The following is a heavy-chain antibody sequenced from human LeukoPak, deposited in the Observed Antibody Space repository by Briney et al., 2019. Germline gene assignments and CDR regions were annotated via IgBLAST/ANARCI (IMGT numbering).Heavy chain of an antibody. Sequence: WASVKVSCKASGYTFTSYGISWVRQATGQGLEWLGWMSPNSGDTGYAQKFQGRVTMTSDSSISTAYIELSSLRSEDTAIYYCVRTPPNWGFDYWGQGTLVTVSS. J-gene: IGHJ4*02. CDR1: GYTFTSYG. V-gene: IGHV1-8*02. CDR3: VRTPPNWGFDY. CDR2: MSPNSGDT. D-gene: IGHD7-27*01.